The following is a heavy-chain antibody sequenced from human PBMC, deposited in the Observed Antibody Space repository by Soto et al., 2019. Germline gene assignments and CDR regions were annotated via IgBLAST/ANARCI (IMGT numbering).Heavy chain of an antibody. CDR2: IIPIFGTA. CDR1: GDTFTSYA. D-gene: IGHD2-8*02. Sequence: QVQLVQSGAEVKKPGSSVKVSCKASGDTFTSYAISWVRQAPGQGLEWMGGIIPIFGTANYAQKFQGRVTITADETTSTAYLELSSLISEATAVDFCGNAPIILGAPTYRGYWGQGTLVTVSS. CDR3: GNAPIILGAPTYRGY. J-gene: IGHJ4*02. V-gene: IGHV1-69*12.